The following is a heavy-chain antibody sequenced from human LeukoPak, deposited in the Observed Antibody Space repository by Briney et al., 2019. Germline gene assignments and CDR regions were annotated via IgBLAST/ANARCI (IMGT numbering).Heavy chain of an antibody. CDR1: GVTFSNYA. CDR3: AEGPVSDIVGATTLAS. Sequence: GGSLRLSCAASGVTFSNYAMNWVRQAPGKGLEWVSLISGSTGSTYYADSVKGRFSISRDNSKNTVYLQMTSLRVEDTAAYHWAEGPVSDIVGATTLASWGQGTLVTVSS. CDR2: ISGSTGST. J-gene: IGHJ4*02. V-gene: IGHV3-23*01. D-gene: IGHD1-26*01.